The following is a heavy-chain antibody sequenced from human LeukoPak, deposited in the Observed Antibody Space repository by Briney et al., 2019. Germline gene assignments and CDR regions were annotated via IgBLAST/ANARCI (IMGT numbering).Heavy chain of an antibody. CDR2: TRNKANGDTT. CDR1: GFISTNAW. Sequence: GGSLRLSCSASGFISTNAWMSWVRQAPGKGLEWVGRTRNKANGDTTEYAASVKGRFTISRDDSNNSLYLQMNSLITEDTAVYYCARGPERGYLHSFDYWGQGTLVTVSS. D-gene: IGHD6-13*01. V-gene: IGHV3-72*01. CDR3: ARGPERGYLHSFDY. J-gene: IGHJ4*02.